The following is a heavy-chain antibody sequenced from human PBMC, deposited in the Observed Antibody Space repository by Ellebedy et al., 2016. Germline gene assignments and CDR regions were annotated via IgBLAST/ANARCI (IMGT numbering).Heavy chain of an antibody. Sequence: SETLSLTCTVSGASINSINYYWSWIRQPPGKGLEWIGYIYYSGSTNYNPSLKSRVTISVDTSKNQFSLKLSSVTAADTAVYYCARDYRRDGYNSAQAFDIWGQGTMVTVSS. V-gene: IGHV4-61*01. J-gene: IGHJ3*02. CDR2: IYYSGST. CDR3: ARDYRRDGYNSAQAFDI. D-gene: IGHD5-24*01. CDR1: GASINSINYY.